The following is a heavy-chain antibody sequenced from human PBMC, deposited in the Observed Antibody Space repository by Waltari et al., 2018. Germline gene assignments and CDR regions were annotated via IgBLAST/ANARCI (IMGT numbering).Heavy chain of an antibody. J-gene: IGHJ4*02. Sequence: QLQLQESGPGLVKPSETLSLACTVSGDYTTNPNYTSAWTRQPQGKGLQWIATILFKGASSYNPSLKSRVLISVDTSKNQFSLRVTSVTVADTAVYFCARRVGDVLTGWPEFFDYWGQGNMVIVSP. CDR3: ARRVGDVLTGWPEFFDY. CDR2: ILFKGAS. D-gene: IGHD3-9*01. V-gene: IGHV4-39*07. CDR1: GDYTTNPNYT.